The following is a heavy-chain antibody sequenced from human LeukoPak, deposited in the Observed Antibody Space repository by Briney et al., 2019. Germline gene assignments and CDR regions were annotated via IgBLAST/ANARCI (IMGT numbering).Heavy chain of an antibody. V-gene: IGHV1-8*01. CDR3: ARGSLWCSGGSCYSDY. CDR2: MNPNSGNT. J-gene: IGHJ4*02. CDR1: GYTFTSYD. D-gene: IGHD2-15*01. Sequence: ASVKVSCKASGYTFTSYDINWVRLATGQGLEWKGWMNPNSGNTGYAQKFQGRVTMTRNTSISTAYMELSSLRSEDTAVYYCARGSLWCSGGSCYSDYWGQGTLVTVSS.